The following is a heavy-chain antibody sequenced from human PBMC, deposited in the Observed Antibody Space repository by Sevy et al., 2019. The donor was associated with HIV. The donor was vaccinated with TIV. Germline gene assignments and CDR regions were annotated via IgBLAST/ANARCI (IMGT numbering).Heavy chain of an antibody. CDR1: GFIFSRYG. Sequence: GGSLRLSCKASGFIFSRYGVHWVRQAPGKGLEWVASIFNDGKTKYYRDPVKGRFTISRDDSKNTLYLQMDSLRAEDTAVYYCARESGSDWYLDSWGQGTLVTVSS. CDR3: ARESGSDWYLDS. CDR2: IFNDGKTK. D-gene: IGHD2-21*02. J-gene: IGHJ4*02. V-gene: IGHV3-33*01.